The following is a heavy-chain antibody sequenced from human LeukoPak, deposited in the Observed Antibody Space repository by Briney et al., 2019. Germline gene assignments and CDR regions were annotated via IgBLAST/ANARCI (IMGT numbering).Heavy chain of an antibody. J-gene: IGHJ4*02. Sequence: SETLSLTCAVYGGSFSGYYWSWIRQPPGKGLEWIGEINHSGSTNYNPSLKSRVTISVDTSKNQFSLKLSSVTAADTAVYYCARVYTSSWYRGSLNFDYWGQGTLVTVSS. CDR1: GGSFSGYY. CDR3: ARVYTSSWYRGSLNFDY. V-gene: IGHV4-34*01. D-gene: IGHD6-13*01. CDR2: INHSGST.